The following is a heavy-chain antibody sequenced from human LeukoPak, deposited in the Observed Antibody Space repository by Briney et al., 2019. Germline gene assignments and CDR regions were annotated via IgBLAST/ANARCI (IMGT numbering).Heavy chain of an antibody. J-gene: IGHJ4*02. CDR1: GGSVSSGSYY. CDR3: ARDSIAVAGIDY. Sequence: SETLSLTCTVSGGSVSSGSYYWSWIRQPPGKGLEWIGYIYYSGSTNYNPSLKSRVTVSVDTSKNQFSLKLSSVTAADTAVYYCARDSIAVAGIDYWGQGTLVTVSS. V-gene: IGHV4-61*01. D-gene: IGHD6-19*01. CDR2: IYYSGST.